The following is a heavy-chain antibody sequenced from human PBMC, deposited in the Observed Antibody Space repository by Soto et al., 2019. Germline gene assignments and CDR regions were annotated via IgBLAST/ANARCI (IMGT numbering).Heavy chain of an antibody. CDR1: GGSISSGDYY. Sequence: SETLSLTCTVSGGSISSGDYYWSWIRQPPGKGLEWIGYIYYSGSTYYNPSLKSRVTISVDTSKNQFSLKLSSVTAADTAVYYCARDEPWDSSGYWHWFDPWGQGTLVTVSS. V-gene: IGHV4-30-4*01. J-gene: IGHJ5*02. CDR2: IYYSGST. D-gene: IGHD3-22*01. CDR3: ARDEPWDSSGYWHWFDP.